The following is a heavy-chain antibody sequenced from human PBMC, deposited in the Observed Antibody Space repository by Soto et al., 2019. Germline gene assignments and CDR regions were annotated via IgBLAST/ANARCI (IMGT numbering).Heavy chain of an antibody. J-gene: IGHJ4*02. CDR2: IYHSGGT. V-gene: IGHV4-4*02. D-gene: IGHD2-2*01. Sequence: SETLSLTCAVSGGSISGSNWWTWVRQPPGKGLEWIGEIYHSGGTNYNPSLKSRVAISVDKSKNQFSLMLSSVTAADTAVYYCARGSTGYLDYWGQGTLVTVSS. CDR1: GGSISGSNW. CDR3: ARGSTGYLDY.